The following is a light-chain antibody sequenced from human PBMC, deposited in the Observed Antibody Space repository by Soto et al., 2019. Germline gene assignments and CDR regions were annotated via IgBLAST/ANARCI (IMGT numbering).Light chain of an antibody. CDR2: GAS. J-gene: IGKJ4*01. V-gene: IGKV3-15*01. CDR3: QEYNNWPALT. CDR1: QSVSSN. Sequence: EIVMTQSQATLSVSPGERATLSCRANQSVSSNLAWYQQKPGQAPRLLISGASNRATGIPDRFSGSGSGTEFTLTISSLQSEDFAVYYCQEYNNWPALTFGGGTKVEIK.